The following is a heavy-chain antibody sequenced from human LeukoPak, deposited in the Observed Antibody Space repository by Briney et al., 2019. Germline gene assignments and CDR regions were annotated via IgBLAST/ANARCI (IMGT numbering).Heavy chain of an antibody. V-gene: IGHV3-21*01. CDR1: GFTFSSYS. D-gene: IGHD2-2*01. CDR3: ARDLAPDIVVVPAETHGLDY. CDR2: ISSSSSYI. Sequence: GGSLRLSCAASGFTFSSYSMNWVRQAPGKGLEWVSSISSSSSYIYYADSVKGRFTISRDNAKNSPYLQMNSLRAEDTAVYYCARDLAPDIVVVPAETHGLDYWGQGTLVTVSS. J-gene: IGHJ4*02.